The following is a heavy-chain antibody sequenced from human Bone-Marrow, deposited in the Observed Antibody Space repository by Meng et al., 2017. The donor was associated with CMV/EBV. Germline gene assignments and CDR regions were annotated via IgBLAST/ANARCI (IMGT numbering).Heavy chain of an antibody. J-gene: IGHJ5*02. V-gene: IGHV1-69*10. Sequence: SAKVPCKASGGTLGTHAMSWMRHAPGQGLEWMGGLLPIITITNYAQKFQGRVTIVTDNPTTTVYMHLISLRSEDTAIYYCARHLLRFLDWGSRDGGWFDPWGQGTLVTVSS. D-gene: IGHD3-3*01. CDR1: GGTLGTHA. CDR3: ARHLLRFLDWGSRDGGWFDP. CDR2: LLPIITIT.